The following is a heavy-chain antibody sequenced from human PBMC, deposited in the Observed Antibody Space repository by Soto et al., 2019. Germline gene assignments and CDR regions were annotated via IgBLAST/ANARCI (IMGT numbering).Heavy chain of an antibody. D-gene: IGHD2-15*01. CDR2: IIPIFGTA. Sequence: SVKVSCKASGGTFSSYAISWVRQAPGQGLAWMGGIIPIFGTANYAQTFQGRITITADESTSTAYMELSSLRSEDTAVYYCARLMKVVATRYYYYDYGMDVWRQGTTVTV. CDR1: GGTFSSYA. V-gene: IGHV1-69*13. CDR3: ARLMKVVATRYYYYDYGMDV. J-gene: IGHJ6*02.